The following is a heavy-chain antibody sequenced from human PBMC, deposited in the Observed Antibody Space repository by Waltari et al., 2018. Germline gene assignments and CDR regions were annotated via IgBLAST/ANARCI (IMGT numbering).Heavy chain of an antibody. Sequence: QVQLQESGPGLVKPSETLSLTCAVSGYSISSGYYWGWIRQPPGKGLEWIGSIYHSGSTYDNPSLKSRVTISVDTSKNQFSLKLSSVTAADTAVYYCATHDYGDYPFDYWGQGTLVTVSS. D-gene: IGHD4-17*01. CDR2: IYHSGST. V-gene: IGHV4-38-2*01. CDR3: ATHDYGDYPFDY. CDR1: GYSISSGYY. J-gene: IGHJ4*02.